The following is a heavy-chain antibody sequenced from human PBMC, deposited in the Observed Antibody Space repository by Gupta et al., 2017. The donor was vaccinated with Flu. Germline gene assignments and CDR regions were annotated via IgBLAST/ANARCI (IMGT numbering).Heavy chain of an antibody. V-gene: IGHV3-33*03. D-gene: IGHD3-10*01. J-gene: IGHJ6*02. CDR1: GFNFREYG. CDR3: ATEAPGGGMDV. CDR2: IWYDGSEK. Sequence: CAGSGFNFREYGMHWVRQGPGKGLEWVAIIWYDGSEKHYGDSVKGRFIISRDNSKNTLSLQMNSLRVEDTAVYYCATEAPGGGMDVWGQGTTVTVSS.